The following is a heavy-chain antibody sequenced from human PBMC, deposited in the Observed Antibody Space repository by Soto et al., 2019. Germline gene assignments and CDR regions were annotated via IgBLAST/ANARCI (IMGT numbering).Heavy chain of an antibody. D-gene: IGHD3-22*01. CDR2: ISYDGSNK. CDR1: GFTFSSYG. V-gene: IGHV3-30*03. Sequence: QVQLVESGGGVVQPGRSLRLSCAASGFTFSSYGIHWVRQAPGKGLEWVAVISYDGSNKYYADSVKGRFTISTDNSKNTLYLQMNSLRAEDTAVYYCARIGDSSPFWGQGTLVTVSS. J-gene: IGHJ4*02. CDR3: ARIGDSSPF.